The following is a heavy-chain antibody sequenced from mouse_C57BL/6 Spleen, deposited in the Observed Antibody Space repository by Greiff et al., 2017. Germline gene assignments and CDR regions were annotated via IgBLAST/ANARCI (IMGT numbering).Heavy chain of an antibody. D-gene: IGHD1-1*01. J-gene: IGHJ3*01. CDR3: ARSYYGSSYGFAY. CDR2: LYPGSGNT. CDR1: GYSFTSYY. V-gene: IGHV1-66*01. Sequence: VQLQQSGPELVKPGASVKISCKASGYSFTSYYIHWVKQRPGQGLEWIGWLYPGSGNTKYNEKFKGKATLTADTSSSTAYMQLSSLTSEDSAAYYCARSYYGSSYGFAYWGQGTLVTVSA.